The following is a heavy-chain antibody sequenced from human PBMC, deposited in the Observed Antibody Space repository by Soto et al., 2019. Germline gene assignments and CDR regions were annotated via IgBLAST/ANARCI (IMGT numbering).Heavy chain of an antibody. V-gene: IGHV3-74*01. Sequence: GGSLRLSCAASGFTFSSYWMHWVRQAPGKGLVWVSRINSDGSSTSYADSVKGRFTISRDNTKNTLYLQMSSLRAEDTAVYYCAREGYGGIFYYYYGVDVWGQGTTVTVSS. J-gene: IGHJ6*02. D-gene: IGHD2-15*01. CDR1: GFTFSSYW. CDR3: AREGYGGIFYYYYGVDV. CDR2: INSDGSST.